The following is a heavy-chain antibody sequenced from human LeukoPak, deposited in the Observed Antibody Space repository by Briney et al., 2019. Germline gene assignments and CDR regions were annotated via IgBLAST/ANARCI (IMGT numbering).Heavy chain of an antibody. V-gene: IGHV3-23*01. Sequence: GGSLRLSCAASGFTFSSYAVSWVRQAPGKGPGWGSSISGSGGSTYSADSVKGRFTISRDNSKNTLYLQMNSLRAEDTALYYCAKDRSCTNDICHGDFDYWGQGTLVTVSS. CDR3: AKDRSCTNDICHGDFDY. CDR1: GFTFSSYA. CDR2: ISGSGGST. J-gene: IGHJ4*02. D-gene: IGHD2-8*01.